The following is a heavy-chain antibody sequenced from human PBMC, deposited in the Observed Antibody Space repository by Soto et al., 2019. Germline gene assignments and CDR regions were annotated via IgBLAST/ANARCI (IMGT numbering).Heavy chain of an antibody. Sequence: ASVKVSCKTSGFTFTRYGISWVRQAPGQGLEWMGWVNGYDGNTHYAQKFQGRVTITIDTSTTTAYMELSSLRSEDTAVYYCARDPENLAYGDYPFDYWGQGTLVTVSS. J-gene: IGHJ4*02. CDR2: VNGYDGNT. D-gene: IGHD4-17*01. V-gene: IGHV1-18*01. CDR1: GFTFTRYG. CDR3: ARDPENLAYGDYPFDY.